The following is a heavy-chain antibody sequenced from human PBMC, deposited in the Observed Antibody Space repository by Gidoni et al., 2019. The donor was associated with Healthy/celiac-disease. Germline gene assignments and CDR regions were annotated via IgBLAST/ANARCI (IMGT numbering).Heavy chain of an antibody. Sequence: QVQLQESGPGLVKPSETLSLTCTVSGGSFSSYFWSWIRQPPGKGLEWIGYIYYSGSTNYNPSLQSRVTISVDTSKNQFSLKLSSVTAADTAVYYCARTPYYDLWSGYYSSYYYGMDVWGQGTTVTVSS. CDR1: GGSFSSYF. D-gene: IGHD3-3*01. V-gene: IGHV4-59*01. CDR2: IYYSGST. J-gene: IGHJ6*02. CDR3: ARTPYYDLWSGYYSSYYYGMDV.